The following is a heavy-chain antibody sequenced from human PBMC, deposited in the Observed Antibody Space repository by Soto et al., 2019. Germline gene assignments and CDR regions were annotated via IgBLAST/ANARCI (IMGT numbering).Heavy chain of an antibody. CDR3: VSRLGYGYAMDV. CDR2: IHYSGNT. V-gene: IGHV4-39*01. J-gene: IGHJ6*02. CDR1: GDSISSGGYY. D-gene: IGHD5-12*01. Sequence: QLQLQESGPGLVKPSETLSLTCTVSGDSISSGGYYWGWIRQPPGKGLEWIGSIHYSGNTFYNPSLKSRVTISRDTSRNQFSLRLSSVTAADTAVYYCVSRLGYGYAMDVWGQGTTVTVSS.